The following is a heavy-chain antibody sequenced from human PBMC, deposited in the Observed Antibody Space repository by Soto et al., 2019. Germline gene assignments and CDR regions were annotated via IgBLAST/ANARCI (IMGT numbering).Heavy chain of an antibody. J-gene: IGHJ5*02. CDR2: INQSGVT. Sequence: PSETLSLTCNMSGDSNSISTYCWSWIRQPPGKALQWIGFINQSGVTSYNPSLASRVSISLDRSNNQCSLKLKSVTAADTAVYFCAGMPYTSGLRFDPWGPGTLVTVSS. CDR1: GDSNSISTYC. D-gene: IGHD6-19*01. CDR3: AGMPYTSGLRFDP. V-gene: IGHV4-30-2*01.